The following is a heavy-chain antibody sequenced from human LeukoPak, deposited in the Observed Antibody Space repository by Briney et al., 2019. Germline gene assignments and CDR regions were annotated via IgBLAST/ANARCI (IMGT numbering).Heavy chain of an antibody. V-gene: IGHV3-7*04. J-gene: IGHJ5*02. D-gene: IGHD6-13*01. Sequence: GGSLRLSCAASGFTFSSYWLSWVRQAPGKVLQWVANIKQDGSEKYYVDSVKGRFTISRDNAKNPLYLQMNSLRAEDTAVYSCARGYSSPNWFDPWGQGTLVTVSS. CDR1: GFTFSSYW. CDR3: ARGYSSPNWFDP. CDR2: IKQDGSEK.